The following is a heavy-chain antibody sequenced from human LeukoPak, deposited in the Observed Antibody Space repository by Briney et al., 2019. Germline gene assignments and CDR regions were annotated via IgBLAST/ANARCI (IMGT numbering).Heavy chain of an antibody. J-gene: IGHJ4*02. D-gene: IGHD3-16*02. Sequence: PSETLSLTCTVSGGSISSGSYYWSWIRQPAGKGLEWIGRIYTSGSTNYNPSLKSRVTISVDTSKNQFSLKLSSVTAADTAVYYCARLIGLGEVSPYFDSWGQGRLVTVSS. V-gene: IGHV4-61*02. CDR1: GGSISSGSYY. CDR3: ARLIGLGEVSPYFDS. CDR2: IYTSGST.